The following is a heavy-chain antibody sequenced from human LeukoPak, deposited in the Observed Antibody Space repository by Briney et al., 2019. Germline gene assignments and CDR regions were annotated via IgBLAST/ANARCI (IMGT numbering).Heavy chain of an antibody. V-gene: IGHV1-8*01. CDR3: ARNRWLRLYYYYGMDV. CDR1: GYTFTSYD. D-gene: IGHD5-12*01. CDR2: MNPNSGNT. J-gene: IGHJ6*02. Sequence: ASVRVSCKASGYTFTSYDINWVRQATGQGLEWMGWMNPNSGNTGYAQKFQGRVTMTRNTSISTAYMELSSLRSEDTAVYYCARNRWLRLYYYYGMDVWGQGTTVTVSS.